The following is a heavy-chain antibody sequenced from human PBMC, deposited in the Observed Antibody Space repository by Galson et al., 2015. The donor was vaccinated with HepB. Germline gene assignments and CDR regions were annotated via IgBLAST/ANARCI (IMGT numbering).Heavy chain of an antibody. CDR3: AKCGIVGATFAFDI. D-gene: IGHD1-26*01. Sequence: SLRLSCAASGFTFDEYTMHWVRQAPGKGLEWVSLISWEGGTTFYADSVKGRFTISRDNSKNSLYLQMNSLRTEDTALYYCAKCGIVGATFAFDIWGQGTVVTVSS. V-gene: IGHV3-43*01. J-gene: IGHJ3*02. CDR1: GFTFDEYT. CDR2: ISWEGGTT.